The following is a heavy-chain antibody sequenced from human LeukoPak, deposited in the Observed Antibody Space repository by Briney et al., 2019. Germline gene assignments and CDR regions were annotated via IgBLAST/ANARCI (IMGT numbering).Heavy chain of an antibody. CDR2: IIPMFGTA. J-gene: IGHJ6*03. CDR1: GGTFSSYA. D-gene: IGHD2-2*02. CDR3: ARVGRLVVVPAAIDYYYMDV. V-gene: IGHV1-69*05. Sequence: SVKVSCKASGGTFSSYAISWVRQAPGQGLEWVGGIIPMFGTANYAQKFQGRVTITTDESTSTAYMELSSLRSEDTAVYYCARVGRLVVVPAAIDYYYMDVWGKETTVTVSS.